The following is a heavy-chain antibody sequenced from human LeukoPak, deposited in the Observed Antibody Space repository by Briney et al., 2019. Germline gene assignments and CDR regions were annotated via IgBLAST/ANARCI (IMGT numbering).Heavy chain of an antibody. J-gene: IGHJ5*02. CDR3: AREKNYDILTGYSLAACFDP. D-gene: IGHD3-9*01. Sequence: ASVKVSCKASGYTFTNYSMNWVRQAPGQGLEWMGWFNTNTGNPTYAQGFTGRFVFSLDTSVSTAYLQISSLKAEDTAVYYCAREKNYDILTGYSLAACFDPWGQGTLVTVSS. CDR2: FNTNTGNP. CDR1: GYTFTNYS. V-gene: IGHV7-4-1*02.